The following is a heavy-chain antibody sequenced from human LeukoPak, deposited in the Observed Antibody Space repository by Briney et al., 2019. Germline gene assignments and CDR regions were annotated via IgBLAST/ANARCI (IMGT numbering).Heavy chain of an antibody. CDR2: ISSSSSTI. CDR3: ARDLPQLLWFGELLVGV. V-gene: IGHV3-48*01. CDR1: GFTFSSYG. D-gene: IGHD3-10*01. J-gene: IGHJ6*04. Sequence: GGSLRLSCAASGFTFSSYGMDWVRQAPGKGLEWVSYISSSSSTIYYADSVKGRFTISRDNAKNSLYLQMNSLRAEDTAVYYCARDLPQLLWFGELLVGVWGKGTTVTVSS.